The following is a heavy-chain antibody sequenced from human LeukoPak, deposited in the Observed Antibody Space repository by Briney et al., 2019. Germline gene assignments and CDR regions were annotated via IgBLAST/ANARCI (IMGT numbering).Heavy chain of an antibody. J-gene: IGHJ4*02. D-gene: IGHD3-22*01. V-gene: IGHV3-7*01. CDR3: ARVGLGVNYYDSSGVYFDY. Sequence: GGPLRLSCAASGFTFSSYWMSWVRQAPGKGLEWVANIKQDGSEKYYVDSVKGRFTISRDNAKNSLYLQMNSLRAEDTAVYYCARVGLGVNYYDSSGVYFDYWGQGTLVTVSS. CDR2: IKQDGSEK. CDR1: GFTFSSYW.